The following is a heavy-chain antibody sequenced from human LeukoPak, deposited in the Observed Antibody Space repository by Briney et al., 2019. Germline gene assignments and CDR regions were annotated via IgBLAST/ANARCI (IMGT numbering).Heavy chain of an antibody. CDR1: GGSISSYY. Sequence: SETLSLTCTVSGGSISSYYWSWIRQPPGKGLEWIGYIYYSGSTNYNPSLKSRVTISVDTSKNQFSLKLSSVTAADTAAYYCARTITMLRDAFDIWGQGTMVTVSS. CDR2: IYYSGST. J-gene: IGHJ3*02. CDR3: ARTITMLRDAFDI. V-gene: IGHV4-59*01. D-gene: IGHD3-10*02.